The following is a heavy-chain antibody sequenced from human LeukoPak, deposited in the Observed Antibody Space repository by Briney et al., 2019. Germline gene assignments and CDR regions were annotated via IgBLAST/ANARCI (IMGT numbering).Heavy chain of an antibody. J-gene: IGHJ4*02. Sequence: SETLSLTCTVSGGSINSSGFYWGWIRQPPGKGLEWIGSFYYSGSTYYNPSLKSRVTISVDTSRNQFSLKLTSVTAADTAVYYCARRILGKTSDSWGQGTLVTVSS. CDR1: GGSINSSGFY. CDR2: FYYSGST. CDR3: ARRILGKTSDS. D-gene: IGHD7-27*01. V-gene: IGHV4-39*01.